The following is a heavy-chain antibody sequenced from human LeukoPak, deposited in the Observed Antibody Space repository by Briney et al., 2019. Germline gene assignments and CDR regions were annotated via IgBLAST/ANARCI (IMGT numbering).Heavy chain of an antibody. Sequence: PGGSLRLSCAASGFTFSSYAMSWVRQAPGKGLEWVSAISGSGGSTYYADSVKGRFTISRDNSKNTLYLQMNSLRAEDTAVYYCAKELCGGGSCYRGIFDYWGQGTLVTVSS. CDR2: ISGSGGST. CDR3: AKELCGGGSCYRGIFDY. J-gene: IGHJ4*02. D-gene: IGHD2-15*01. V-gene: IGHV3-23*01. CDR1: GFTFSSYA.